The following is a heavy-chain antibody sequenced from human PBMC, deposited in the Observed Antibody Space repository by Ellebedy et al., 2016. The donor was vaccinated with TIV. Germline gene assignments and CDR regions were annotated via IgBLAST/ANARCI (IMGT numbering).Heavy chain of an antibody. V-gene: IGHV3-48*02. Sequence: PGGSLRLSCAASGFTFSTYNMNWVRQAPGKGLEWVSYISGSSSTISYTDSVRGRFTISRDSAKKSLYLQMNGLRDDDTAVYYCASLTGITGATDYWGQGTLVTVSS. CDR2: ISGSSSTI. D-gene: IGHD1-20*01. CDR1: GFTFSTYN. CDR3: ASLTGITGATDY. J-gene: IGHJ4*02.